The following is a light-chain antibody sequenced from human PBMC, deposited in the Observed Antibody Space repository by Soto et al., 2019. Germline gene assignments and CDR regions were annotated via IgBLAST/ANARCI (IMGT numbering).Light chain of an antibody. J-gene: IGLJ3*02. CDR2: DVS. CDR1: NSDVGAYNY. CDR3: CSYAGSYTWV. Sequence: QSALTQPRSVSGSPGQSVTTSCTGTNSDVGAYNYVSWYQQHPGKAPKLMLYDVSRRPSGVPDRFSGSKSGNTASLTISGLQAEDEADYDCCSYAGSYTWVFGGGTKLTVL. V-gene: IGLV2-11*01.